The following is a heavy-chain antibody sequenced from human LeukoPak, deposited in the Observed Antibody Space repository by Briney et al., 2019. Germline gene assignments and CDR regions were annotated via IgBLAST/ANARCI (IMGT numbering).Heavy chain of an antibody. Sequence: ASVKVSCKASGYTFTGYYMHWVRQAPGQGLEWMGWINPNSGGTNYAQKFQGRVTMTRVTSISTAYMELSRLRSDDTAVYYCARGAHYHDSSQGYDYWGQGTLVTVSS. D-gene: IGHD3-22*01. CDR2: INPNSGGT. CDR1: GYTFTGYY. J-gene: IGHJ4*02. CDR3: ARGAHYHDSSQGYDY. V-gene: IGHV1-2*02.